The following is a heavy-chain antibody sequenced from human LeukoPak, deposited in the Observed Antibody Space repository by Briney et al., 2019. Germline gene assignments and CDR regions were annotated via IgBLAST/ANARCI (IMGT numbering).Heavy chain of an antibody. J-gene: IGHJ5*02. CDR3: ARGYYDFWSGYRWFDP. V-gene: IGHV3-13*01. D-gene: IGHD3-3*01. CDR2: IGTAGDT. Sequence: PGGSLRLSCAASGFTFSSYDMHWVRQATGKGLEWASAIGTAGDTYYPGSVKGRFTISRENAKNSLYLQMNSLRAGDTAVYYCARGYYDFWSGYRWFDPWGQGTLVTVSS. CDR1: GFTFSSYD.